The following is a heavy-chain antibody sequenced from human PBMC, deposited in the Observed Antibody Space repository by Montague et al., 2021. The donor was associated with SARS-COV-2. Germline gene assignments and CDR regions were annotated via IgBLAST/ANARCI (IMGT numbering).Heavy chain of an antibody. Sequence: SETLSLTCSVSGFSISSGFYWAWIRQPPGKGLEWIGCSYHSGTTHYHPSLKSRVTISLDTSNNHFSLKVTSVTAADTAVYYCARAPYYGPGKPYQFDYWGRGTLVTVSS. CDR2: SYHSGTT. CDR3: ARAPYYGPGKPYQFDY. V-gene: IGHV4-38-2*02. J-gene: IGHJ4*02. CDR1: GFSISSGFY. D-gene: IGHD3-10*01.